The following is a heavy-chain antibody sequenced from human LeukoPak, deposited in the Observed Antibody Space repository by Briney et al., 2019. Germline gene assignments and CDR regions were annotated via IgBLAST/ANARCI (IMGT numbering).Heavy chain of an antibody. CDR3: ARGTYDRGAMGTDYFDY. J-gene: IGHJ4*02. V-gene: IGHV3-7*01. Sequence: SGGSLRLSCAASGFTFSSYWMSWVRQAPGKGLEWVANIKQDGSEKYYVDSVKGRFTISRDNAKNSLYLQMNSLRAEDTAVYYCARGTYDRGAMGTDYFDYWGQGTLVTVSS. CDR2: IKQDGSEK. D-gene: IGHD3-9*01. CDR1: GFTFSSYW.